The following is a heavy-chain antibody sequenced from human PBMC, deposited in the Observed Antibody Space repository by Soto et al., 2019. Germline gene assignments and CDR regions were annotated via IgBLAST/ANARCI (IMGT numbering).Heavy chain of an antibody. Sequence: QLQLQESGPGLVKPSETLSLTCTVSGGSISSSSYYWGWIRQPPGKGLEWIGSIYYSGSTYYNPSLKSRVTISVDTSKNQFSLKLSSVTAADTAVYYCARSPPTFPWVTAIADRRYFDYWGQGTLVTVSS. CDR2: IYYSGST. D-gene: IGHD6-13*01. CDR3: ARSPPTFPWVTAIADRRYFDY. CDR1: GGSISSSSYY. J-gene: IGHJ4*02. V-gene: IGHV4-39*01.